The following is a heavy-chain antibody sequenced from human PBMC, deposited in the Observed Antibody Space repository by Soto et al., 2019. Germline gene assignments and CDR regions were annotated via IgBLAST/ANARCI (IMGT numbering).Heavy chain of an antibody. CDR1: GFTFSNYG. V-gene: IGHV3-30*12. CDR3: ARVPLWFGESDNWFDP. J-gene: IGHJ5*02. CDR2: MICSGDDT. Sequence: GGSLRLSCAASGFTFSNYGMHWARQAPGKGLEWVSAMICSGDDTYYADSVKGRFTISRDNSKNTLYLQMNSLRAEDTAVYYCARVPLWFGESDNWFDPWGQGTLVTVSS. D-gene: IGHD3-10*01.